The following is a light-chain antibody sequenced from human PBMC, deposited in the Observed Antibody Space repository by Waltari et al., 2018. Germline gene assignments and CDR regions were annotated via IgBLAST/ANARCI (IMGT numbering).Light chain of an antibody. CDR3: QHGYGSPYS. CDR2: RAS. Sequence: DIQMTQSPSSLSASIGDRVTNTCRASANINSYLNWYQQKPGKAPKLLIYRASTLQPGVPSRFSGSGSGADYTFTITSLQSEDIATYYCQHGYGSPYSFGQGTKVEIK. CDR1: ANINSY. V-gene: IGKV1-39*01. J-gene: IGKJ2*03.